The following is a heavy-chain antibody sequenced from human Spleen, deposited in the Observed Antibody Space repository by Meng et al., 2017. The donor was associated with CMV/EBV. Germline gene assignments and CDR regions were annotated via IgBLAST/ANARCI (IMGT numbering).Heavy chain of an antibody. Sequence: QGVLGQSGAEVKQAGASVNGSCNASGYTFTGYYMHWVGQAPGQGLEWMGWINPSSGGTNYAQKFQGRVTMNRDTSISTAYMELRRLRSDDTAVYSCARDDNWFDPWGQGTLVTVSS. CDR2: INPSSGGT. J-gene: IGHJ5*02. CDR1: GYTFTGYY. CDR3: ARDDNWFDP. V-gene: IGHV1-2*02.